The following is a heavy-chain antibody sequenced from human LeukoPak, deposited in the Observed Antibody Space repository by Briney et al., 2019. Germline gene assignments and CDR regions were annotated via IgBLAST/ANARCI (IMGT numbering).Heavy chain of an antibody. CDR2: INYSGST. CDR3: ARDRPPYGMDV. CDR1: GGSISSYY. J-gene: IGHJ6*02. V-gene: IGHV4-59*01. Sequence: PSETLSLTCTVSGGSISSYYWSWIRQPPGKRLEWIGYINYSGSTNYNPSLKSRVTISVDTSKNQFSLKLSSVTAADTAVYYCARDRPPYGMDVWGQGTTVTVSS.